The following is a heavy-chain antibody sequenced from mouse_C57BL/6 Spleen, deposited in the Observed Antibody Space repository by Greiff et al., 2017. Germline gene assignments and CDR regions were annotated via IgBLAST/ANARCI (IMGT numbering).Heavy chain of an antibody. D-gene: IGHD2-4*01. V-gene: IGHV1-54*01. CDR2: IHPSDSDT. CDR3: ANNDYDWYFDV. J-gene: IGHJ1*03. Sequence: VQLQQSGAELVRPGTSVKVSCKASGYAFTNYLIEWVKQRPGQGLEWIGRIHPSDSDTNYNQKFKGKATLTVDKSSSTAYMQLSSLTSEDSAVYYCANNDYDWYFDVWGTGTTVTVSS. CDR1: GYAFTNYL.